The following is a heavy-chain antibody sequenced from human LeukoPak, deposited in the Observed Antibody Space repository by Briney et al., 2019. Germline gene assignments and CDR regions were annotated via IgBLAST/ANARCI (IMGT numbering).Heavy chain of an antibody. CDR1: GGSISSYY. J-gene: IGHJ4*02. Sequence: PSETLSLTCTVSGGSISSYYWSWIRQPPGKGLEWIGYIYTSGSTNYNPSLKSRVTISVDTSKSQFSLKLSSVTAADTAVYYCARLRGDYFDYWGQGTLVTVSS. CDR3: ARLRGDYFDY. CDR2: IYTSGST. V-gene: IGHV4-4*09. D-gene: IGHD3-10*01.